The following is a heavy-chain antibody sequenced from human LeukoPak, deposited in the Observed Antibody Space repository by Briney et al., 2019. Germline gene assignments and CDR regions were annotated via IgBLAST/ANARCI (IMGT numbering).Heavy chain of an antibody. Sequence: PSETLSLTCAVYGGSFSGYYWSWIRQPPGKGLEWIGEINHSGSTNYSPSLKSRVTISVDTSKNQFSLKLSSVTAADTAVYYCARAATSEQRYCSSTSCGASSNWFDPWGQGTLVTVSS. CDR1: GGSFSGYY. J-gene: IGHJ5*02. V-gene: IGHV4-34*01. CDR2: INHSGST. CDR3: ARAATSEQRYCSSTSCGASSNWFDP. D-gene: IGHD2-2*01.